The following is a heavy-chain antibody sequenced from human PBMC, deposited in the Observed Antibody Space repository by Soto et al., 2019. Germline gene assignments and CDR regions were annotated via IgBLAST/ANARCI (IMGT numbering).Heavy chain of an antibody. Sequence: GESLKISCNGSGYTFTSYWIGWVRQMPGKGLEWMGIIYAGDSDTKYSPSFQGQVTISADKSINTAYLQWSSLKASDTAMYYCVKGYGNYFRTINFDYWGQGTLVTVSS. CDR2: IYAGDSDT. CDR1: GYTFTSYW. J-gene: IGHJ4*02. V-gene: IGHV5-51*01. CDR3: VKGYGNYFRTINFDY. D-gene: IGHD1-7*01.